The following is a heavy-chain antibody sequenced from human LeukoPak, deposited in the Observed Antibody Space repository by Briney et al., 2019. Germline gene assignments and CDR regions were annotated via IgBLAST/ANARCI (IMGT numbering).Heavy chain of an antibody. D-gene: IGHD5-18*01. V-gene: IGHV3-7*03. CDR2: IKQDGSEK. J-gene: IGHJ4*02. CDR3: ASAGGGYSYGKLITYFDY. Sequence: PGGSLRLSCAASGFTFSSYWMSWVRQAPGKGLEWVANIKQDGSEKYYVDSVKGRFTISRDNAKNSLYLQMNSLRAEDTAVYYCASAGGGYSYGKLITYFDYWGQGTLVTVSS. CDR1: GFTFSSYW.